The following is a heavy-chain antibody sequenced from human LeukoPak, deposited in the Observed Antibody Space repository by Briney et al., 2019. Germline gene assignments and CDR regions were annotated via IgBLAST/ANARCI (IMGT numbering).Heavy chain of an antibody. Sequence: QTGGSLRLSCAASGITFSTYWMNWVRQAPGKGLEWVANIKQDGSEKYYVDSVKGRFTISRDNSKKSVFLQMNSLRAEDTAVYYCVRGLCGGDCYFDYFDYWGQGTLVTVSS. D-gene: IGHD2-21*02. J-gene: IGHJ4*02. CDR3: VRGLCGGDCYFDYFDY. CDR2: IKQDGSEK. CDR1: GITFSTYW. V-gene: IGHV3-7*01.